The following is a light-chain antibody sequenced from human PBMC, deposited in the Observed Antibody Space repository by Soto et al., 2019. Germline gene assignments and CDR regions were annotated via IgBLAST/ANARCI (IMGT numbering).Light chain of an antibody. Sequence: EIVMTQSPATLSVSPGERATLSCRASQSVSSNLAWYQQKPGPASRLLIYGASTRATGIPARFSGSGSGTEFTLTISSLQSEDFAVYYCQQYNNWPYTFGQGTKLEIK. V-gene: IGKV3-15*01. J-gene: IGKJ2*01. CDR1: QSVSSN. CDR3: QQYNNWPYT. CDR2: GAS.